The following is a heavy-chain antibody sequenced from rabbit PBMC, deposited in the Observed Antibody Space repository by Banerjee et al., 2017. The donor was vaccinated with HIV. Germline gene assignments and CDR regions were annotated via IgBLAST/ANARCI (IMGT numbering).Heavy chain of an antibody. V-gene: IGHV1S45*01. Sequence: QEQLVESGGGLVQPGGSLKLSCTASGFSLSSYSMGWVRQAPGKGLEWIGCIYVGSGSTHYASWAKGRFTMYKTSSTTVTLQLTSLTAADTATYFCAKDGGSDYGYALNLWGPGTLVTVS. CDR1: GFSLSSYS. D-gene: IGHD6-1*01. J-gene: IGHJ4*01. CDR3: AKDGGSDYGYALNL. CDR2: IYVGSGST.